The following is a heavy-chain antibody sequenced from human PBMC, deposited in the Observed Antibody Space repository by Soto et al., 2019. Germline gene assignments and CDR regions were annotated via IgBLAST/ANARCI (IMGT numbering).Heavy chain of an antibody. CDR3: AKRPASIITFDY. D-gene: IGHD2-2*01. V-gene: IGHV3-23*01. Sequence: QPPGKGLEWVSTISGNGGSTYYADSVKGRFTISRDNSKNMLFLQINSLRDDDSAVYYCAKRPASIITFDYWGQGTPVTVSS. J-gene: IGHJ4*02. CDR2: ISGNGGST.